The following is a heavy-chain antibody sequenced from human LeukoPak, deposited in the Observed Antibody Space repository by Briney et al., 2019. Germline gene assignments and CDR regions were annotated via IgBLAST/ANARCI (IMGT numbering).Heavy chain of an antibody. CDR2: IYYSGST. CDR3: ARYHSGYDDY. Sequence: SETLSLTCTVSGYSINSGYYWSWIRQPPGKRLEWIGSIYYSGSTYSNPTLKSRLTISVDTSRNQFSLRLSSVTAADTAVYYCARYHSGYDDYWGQGTLVTVSS. D-gene: IGHD5-12*01. CDR1: GYSINSGYY. J-gene: IGHJ4*02. V-gene: IGHV4-38-2*02.